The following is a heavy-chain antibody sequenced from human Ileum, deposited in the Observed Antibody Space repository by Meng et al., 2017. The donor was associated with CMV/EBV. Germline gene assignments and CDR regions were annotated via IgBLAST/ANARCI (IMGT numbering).Heavy chain of an antibody. CDR2: ISSSGSTI. CDR1: GFTFSSYE. V-gene: IGHV3-48*03. CDR3: ARIGGYSSSFTHDY. J-gene: IGHJ4*02. Sequence: GESLKISCAASGFTFSSYEMNWVRQAPGKGLEWVSYISSSGSTIYYADSVKGRFTISRDNTKNSQYLQMNSLRAEDTAVYYCARIGGYSSSFTHDYWGQGTLVTVSS. D-gene: IGHD6-13*01.